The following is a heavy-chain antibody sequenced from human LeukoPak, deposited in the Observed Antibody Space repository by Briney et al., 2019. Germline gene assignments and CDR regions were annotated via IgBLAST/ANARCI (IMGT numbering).Heavy chain of an antibody. D-gene: IGHD5-24*01. CDR2: ISPSGDIK. V-gene: IGHV3-23*01. J-gene: IGHJ4*02. CDR3: AKDDAWLQYND. Sequence: GGSLRLSCVASGFTFSRHGMNWVRQAPGKGLEWVSGISPSGDIKYYVDSVKGRFTVSRDNSKNTLYLQINSLRDEDTAVYYCAKDDAWLQYNDWGQGTLVTVAS. CDR1: GFTFSRHG.